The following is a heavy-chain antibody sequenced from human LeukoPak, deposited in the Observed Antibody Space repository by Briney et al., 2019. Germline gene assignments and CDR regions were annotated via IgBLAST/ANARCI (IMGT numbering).Heavy chain of an antibody. Sequence: SETLSLTCTVSGGSISIRSYYWGWIRQPPGKGLEWIGSIYYSGSTYYNPSLKSRVTISVDTSKNQFSLKLSSVTAADTAVYYCARRNHYFGSGSPFDYWGQGTLVTVSS. CDR2: IYYSGST. V-gene: IGHV4-39*07. CDR1: GGSISIRSYY. J-gene: IGHJ4*02. D-gene: IGHD3-10*01. CDR3: ARRNHYFGSGSPFDY.